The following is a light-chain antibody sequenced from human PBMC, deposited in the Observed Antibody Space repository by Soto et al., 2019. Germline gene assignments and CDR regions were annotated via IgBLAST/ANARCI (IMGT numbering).Light chain of an antibody. CDR2: RAS. V-gene: IGKV3-15*01. Sequence: IVLTQSQATLSVSPGERATLSCRASQNIYSNIAWYQQRPGQAPRLLIYRASTRATGVPARFSGSGSGTEFTLTISSLQSEDFTVYSCLQYHNLWAFGQGTKVDI. CDR3: LQYHNLWA. J-gene: IGKJ1*01. CDR1: QNIYSN.